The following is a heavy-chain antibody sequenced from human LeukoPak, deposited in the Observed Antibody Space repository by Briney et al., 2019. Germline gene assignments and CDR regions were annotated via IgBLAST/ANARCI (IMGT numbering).Heavy chain of an antibody. V-gene: IGHV3-23*01. Sequence: GGSLRLSCAASGFTFSSYAMSWVRKAPGKGLEWVSTINDSGGNTYYTDSVKGRFAISRDNSKNTLYLHMNSLRAEDTALYYCVSFAPYDAFDIWGQGTMVTVSS. CDR1: GFTFSSYA. CDR3: VSFAPYDAFDI. J-gene: IGHJ3*02. CDR2: INDSGGNT.